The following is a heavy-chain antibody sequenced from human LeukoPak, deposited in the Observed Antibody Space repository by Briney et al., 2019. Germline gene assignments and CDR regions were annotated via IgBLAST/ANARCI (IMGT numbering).Heavy chain of an antibody. CDR3: ARDCSSTSCYSWIDY. CDR2: ISSSSSYI. D-gene: IGHD2-2*02. CDR1: GFTFSSYS. J-gene: IGHJ4*02. V-gene: IGHV3-21*01. Sequence: PGGPLRLSCAASGFTFSSYSMNWVRQAPGKGLEWVSSISSSSSYIYYADSVKGRFTISRDNAKNSLYLQMNSLRAEDTAVYYCARDCSSTSCYSWIDYWGQGTLVTVSS.